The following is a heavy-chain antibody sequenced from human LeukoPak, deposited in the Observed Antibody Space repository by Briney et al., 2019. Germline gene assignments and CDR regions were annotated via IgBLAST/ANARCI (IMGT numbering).Heavy chain of an antibody. J-gene: IGHJ4*02. Sequence: QPGGSLRLSCTASGFTFGDYAMSWVRQAPGKGLEWVGFIRSKAYGGTTEYAASVKGRFTISRDDSKSIAYLQMNSLKTEDTAVYYCTRARLLWFGELEPYFDYWGQGTLVTVSS. CDR1: GFTFGDYA. V-gene: IGHV3-49*04. CDR2: IRSKAYGGTT. CDR3: TRARLLWFGELEPYFDY. D-gene: IGHD3-10*01.